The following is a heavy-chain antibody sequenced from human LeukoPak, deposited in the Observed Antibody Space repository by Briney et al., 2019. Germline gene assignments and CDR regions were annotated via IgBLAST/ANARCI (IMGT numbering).Heavy chain of an antibody. CDR3: AGLTLTGSLN. J-gene: IGHJ4*02. CDR2: INHSGST. CDR1: GGSFSGYY. V-gene: IGHV4-34*01. Sequence: NTSETLSLTCAVYGGSFSGYYWSWIRQPPGKGLEWIGEINHSGSTNYNPSLKSRVTISVDTSKNQFSLKLSSVTAADTAVYYCAGLTLTGSLNWGQGTLVTVSS. D-gene: IGHD7-27*01.